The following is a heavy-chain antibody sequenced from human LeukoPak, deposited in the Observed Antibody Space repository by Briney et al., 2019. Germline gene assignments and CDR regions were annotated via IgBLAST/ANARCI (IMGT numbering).Heavy chain of an antibody. CDR2: IYPGDSDT. Sequence: GESLKISCKGSGYSFTSYWIAWVRQMPGKGLEWMGIIYPGDSDTRYSPSFQGQVTISADKFISTAYLQWSSLKASDTAMYYCARVYSAYYYVAFDIWGQGTMVTVSS. J-gene: IGHJ3*02. V-gene: IGHV5-51*01. D-gene: IGHD3-22*01. CDR1: GYSFTSYW. CDR3: ARVYSAYYYVAFDI.